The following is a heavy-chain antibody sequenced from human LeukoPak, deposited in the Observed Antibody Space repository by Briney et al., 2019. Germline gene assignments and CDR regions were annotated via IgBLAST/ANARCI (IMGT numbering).Heavy chain of an antibody. D-gene: IGHD3-10*01. J-gene: IGHJ4*02. CDR2: IYASGTT. V-gene: IGHV4-4*09. Sequence: PSETLPLTCTVSGGSISSNCWSWIRQPPGKGLEWIGCIYASGTTNYNPSLKGRLTISVDTSNSQFSLTVRSVTAADTAVYYCGGRGFWGQGTLVTVSS. CDR3: GGRGF. CDR1: GGSISSNC.